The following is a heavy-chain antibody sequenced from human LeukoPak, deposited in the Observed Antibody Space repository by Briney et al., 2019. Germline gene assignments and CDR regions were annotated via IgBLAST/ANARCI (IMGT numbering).Heavy chain of an antibody. D-gene: IGHD2-2*01. J-gene: IGHJ5*02. CDR2: ISASGGSS. V-gene: IGHV3-23*01. CDR3: AKSPLYCSSTSCYRTWFDP. CDR1: GFTFSSYA. Sequence: PGGSLRLSCAASGFTFSSYAMSWVRQAPGKGLEWVSAISASGGSSYYADSVKGRFTISRDNSKNTLYLQMNSLRAEDTAVYYCAKSPLYCSSTSCYRTWFDPWSQGTLVTVSS.